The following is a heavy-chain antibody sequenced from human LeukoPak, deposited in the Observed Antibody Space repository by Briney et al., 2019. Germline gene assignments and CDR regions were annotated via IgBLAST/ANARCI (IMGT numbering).Heavy chain of an antibody. J-gene: IGHJ5*02. CDR1: KFTFNRYS. Sequence: GGSLRLSCAVSKFTFNRYSINWVRQAPGKGLEWVSHISNSGSIKYYADSVKGRFTISRDNSKNTLYLQMNSLRAEDTAVYYCASQPFDWSPSLNWFDPWGQGTLVTVSS. CDR3: ASQPFDWSPSLNWFDP. V-gene: IGHV3-48*01. CDR2: ISNSGSIK. D-gene: IGHD3-9*01.